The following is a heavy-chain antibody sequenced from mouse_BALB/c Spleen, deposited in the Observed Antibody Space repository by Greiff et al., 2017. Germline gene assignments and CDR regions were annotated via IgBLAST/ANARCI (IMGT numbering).Heavy chain of an antibody. V-gene: IGHV2-9-2*01. CDR3: VRDNYDEAMDY. CDR2: IWTGGGT. J-gene: IGHJ4*01. CDR1: GFSFTSYD. Sequence: VQLVESGPGLVAPSQSLSITCTVSGFSFTSYDICWIRQPPGKGLEWLGVIWTGGGTNYNSAFMSRLSISKDNSKSQVFLKMNSLQTDDTAIYCCVRDNYDEAMDYWGQGTSVTVSS. D-gene: IGHD2-4*01.